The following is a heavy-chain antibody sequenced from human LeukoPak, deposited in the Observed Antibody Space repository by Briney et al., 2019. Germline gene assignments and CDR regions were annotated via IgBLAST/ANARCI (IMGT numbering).Heavy chain of an antibody. D-gene: IGHD3-10*01. V-gene: IGHV4-34*01. J-gene: IGHJ4*02. CDR3: ARPRLLFGSGPILV. CDR1: GPSFSRYS. CDR2: FSHTGSP. Sequence: SETLSLTYAISGPSFSRYSWTWIRQPPGKGLEWIGEFSHTGSPIYNPSLKSRVNISIDTSKNQFSLRLTSVTAADTAVYFCARPRLLFGSGPILVWGQGTLVTVSS.